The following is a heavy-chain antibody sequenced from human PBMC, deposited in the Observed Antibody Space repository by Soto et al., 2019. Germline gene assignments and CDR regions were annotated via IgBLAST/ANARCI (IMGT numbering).Heavy chain of an antibody. CDR3: ARDRTEYGGSCYVY. V-gene: IGHV3-48*01. J-gene: IGHJ4*02. D-gene: IGHD2-15*01. CDR2: ISSSSSTI. CDR1: GFTFSSYS. Sequence: EVQLVESGGGLVQPGGSLRLSCAASGFTFSSYSMNWVRQAPGKGLEWVSYISSSSSTIYYADSVKGRFTISRDNAKNSLYLQMNSLRAEDTAVYYCARDRTEYGGSCYVYWGQGTLVTVSS.